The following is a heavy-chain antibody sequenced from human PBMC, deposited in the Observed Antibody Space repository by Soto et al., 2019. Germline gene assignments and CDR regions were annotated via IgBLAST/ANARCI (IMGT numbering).Heavy chain of an antibody. CDR2: IYWDDDK. D-gene: IGHD3-10*01. CDR3: AHKSYYGSGSLDY. Sequence: QITLKESGPTLVKPTQTLTLTCTFSGFSLSTGVVVGWIRQPPGKALECLALIYWDDDKRYSSSLKSRLTITKDTSKNQVVLIMTNMDPVDTATYYCAHKSYYGSGSLDYWGQGILVTVSS. CDR1: GFSLSTGVV. V-gene: IGHV2-5*02. J-gene: IGHJ4*02.